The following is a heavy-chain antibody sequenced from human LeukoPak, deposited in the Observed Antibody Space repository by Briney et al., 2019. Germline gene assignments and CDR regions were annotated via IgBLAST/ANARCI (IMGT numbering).Heavy chain of an antibody. Sequence: PSETLSLTCTVSGGSLSSYYWSWIRQPPGKGLEWIGYIYYSGSTNYNPSLKSRVTIPVDMSKNQFSLKLSSVTAADTAVYYCARQSGNGYSGYDFQASDIWGQGTMVTVSS. J-gene: IGHJ3*02. V-gene: IGHV4-59*08. CDR1: GGSLSSYY. CDR2: IYYSGST. CDR3: ARQSGNGYSGYDFQASDI. D-gene: IGHD5-12*01.